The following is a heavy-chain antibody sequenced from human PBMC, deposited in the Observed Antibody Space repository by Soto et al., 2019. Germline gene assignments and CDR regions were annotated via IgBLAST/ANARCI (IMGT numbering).Heavy chain of an antibody. Sequence: GGSLRLSCAASGFTFSKNSMNWVRQAPRKGLEWVSSISSSSSYIYYADSVKGRFTISRDNAKNSLYLQMNSLRAEDTAVYYCARDRRDIVVPPAAHRNYHYYGMDVWGQGTTVTVYS. J-gene: IGHJ6*02. CDR2: ISSSSSYI. V-gene: IGHV3-21*01. D-gene: IGHD2-2*01. CDR3: ARDRRDIVVPPAAHRNYHYYGMDV. CDR1: GFTFSKNS.